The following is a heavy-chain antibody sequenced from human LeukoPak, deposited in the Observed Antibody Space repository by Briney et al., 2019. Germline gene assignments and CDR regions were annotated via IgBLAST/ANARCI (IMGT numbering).Heavy chain of an antibody. V-gene: IGHV4-34*01. J-gene: IGHJ4*02. CDR3: ARSFHVDTTYFDY. CDR2: INHSGST. Sequence: SETLSLTCAVYGGSFSDYYWTWIRQPPGKGLEWIGEINHSGSTNYSPSLKNRVTISVDTSKSQFSLKLSSVTAADTAVYYCARSFHVDTTYFDYWGQGTLVTVSS. CDR1: GGSFSDYY. D-gene: IGHD5-18*01.